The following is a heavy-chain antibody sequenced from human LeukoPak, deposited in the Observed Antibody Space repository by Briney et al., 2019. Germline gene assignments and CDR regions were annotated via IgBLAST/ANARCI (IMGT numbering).Heavy chain of an antibody. D-gene: IGHD3-22*01. Sequence: GGSLRLSCTASGFTFRSYGMSWVRQAPGKGLDWVSGISGSGESTSYADSVKGRFTISRDNSRNTLYLQTNTLRAEDTAVYYCAKYTYYYETSGWGFDPWGQGTLVTVSS. CDR1: GFTFRSYG. J-gene: IGHJ5*02. CDR3: AKYTYYYETSGWGFDP. V-gene: IGHV3-23*01. CDR2: ISGSGEST.